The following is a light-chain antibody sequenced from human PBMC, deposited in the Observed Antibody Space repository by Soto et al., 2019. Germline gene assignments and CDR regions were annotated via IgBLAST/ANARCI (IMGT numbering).Light chain of an antibody. J-gene: IGKJ4*01. CDR1: QNVYNN. CDR3: QRCRNGPLT. Sequence: EIVMTQSPATLSVSPGEGATLSCKASQNVYNNLAWYQQRPGQPPRLLIYDASTRATGISARFSGSGYGTDFTLTISSLQSEDFAVYFCQRCRNGPLTFGGGTKVDIK. V-gene: IGKV3-15*01. CDR2: DAS.